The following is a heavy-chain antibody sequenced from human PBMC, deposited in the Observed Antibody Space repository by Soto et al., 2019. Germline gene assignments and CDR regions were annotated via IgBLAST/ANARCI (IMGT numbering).Heavy chain of an antibody. CDR1: GGSFSCYV. CDR3: ARGLYYYDSSGYYH. D-gene: IGHD3-22*01. Sequence: SETLSLTCAVYGGSFSCYVWSWIRQPPGKGLEWIGEINHSGSTNYNPSLKSRVTISVDTSKNQFSLKLSSVTAADTAVYYCARGLYYYDSSGYYHWGQGTLVTVSS. V-gene: IGHV4-34*01. J-gene: IGHJ5*02. CDR2: INHSGST.